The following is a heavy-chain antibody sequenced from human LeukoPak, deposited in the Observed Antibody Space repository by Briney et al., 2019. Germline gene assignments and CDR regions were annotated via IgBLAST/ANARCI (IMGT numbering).Heavy chain of an antibody. Sequence: GGSLRLSCAASDFTFSSYSLNWVRQAPGKGLEWVASISTSNYRYYADSVKGRFTISRDNSKNTLYLQMNSLRAEDTAVYYCAKGGAVSSKSITMVRGTRRYYYYMDVWGKGTTVTISS. CDR1: DFTFSSYS. J-gene: IGHJ6*03. D-gene: IGHD3-10*01. CDR3: AKGGAVSSKSITMVRGTRRYYYYMDV. V-gene: IGHV3-21*04. CDR2: ISTSNYR.